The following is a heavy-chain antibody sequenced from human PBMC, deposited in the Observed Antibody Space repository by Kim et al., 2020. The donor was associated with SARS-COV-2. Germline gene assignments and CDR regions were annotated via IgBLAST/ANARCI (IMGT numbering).Heavy chain of an antibody. CDR1: GGSISSYY. D-gene: IGHD6-19*01. CDR2: IYYSGST. V-gene: IGHV4-59*13. Sequence: SETLSLTCTVSGGSISSYYWSWIRQPPGKGLEWIGYIYYSGSTNYNPSLKSRVTISVDTSKNQFSLKLSSVTAADTAVYSCARKPQAVAVRGAFDIWGQGTMVTVSS. CDR3: ARKPQAVAVRGAFDI. J-gene: IGHJ3*02.